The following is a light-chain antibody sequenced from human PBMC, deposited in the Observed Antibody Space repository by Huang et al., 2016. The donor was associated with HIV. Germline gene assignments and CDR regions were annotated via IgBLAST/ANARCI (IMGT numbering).Light chain of an antibody. J-gene: IGKJ1*01. V-gene: IGKV1-17*03. Sequence: DIQMTQSPSAMSASVGDRVTITCWASQGINNYLAWFQQKPGKVPERLIYVASSLQGGVPSRFSGSRSGTEFTLTISSLQPEDFATYYCLQHNTYPWTFGQGTKVEIK. CDR3: LQHNTYPWT. CDR1: QGINNY. CDR2: VAS.